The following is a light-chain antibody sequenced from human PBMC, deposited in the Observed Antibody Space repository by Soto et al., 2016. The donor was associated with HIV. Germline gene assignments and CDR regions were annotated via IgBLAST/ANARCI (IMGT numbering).Light chain of an antibody. V-gene: IGLV3-21*03. Sequence: SYELTQPPSVSAAPGKTATITCAGDNIGNKAVHWYQQKPGQAPVLVVFDDTRRPSGIPERFSGSNSGNTATLIISRVEVGDEADFYCQVWDRNTDHRVFGGETKLTVL. J-gene: IGLJ2*01. CDR2: DDT. CDR3: QVWDRNTDHRV. CDR1: NIGNKA.